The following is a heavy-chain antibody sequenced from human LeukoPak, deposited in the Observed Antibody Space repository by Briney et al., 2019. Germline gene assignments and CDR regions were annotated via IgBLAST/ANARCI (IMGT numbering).Heavy chain of an antibody. CDR2: IYTSGST. CDR1: GGSISSGSYY. CDR3: ARASITMVRGGNYYYMDV. J-gene: IGHJ6*03. Sequence: PSETLSLTCTVSGGSISSGSYYWSWIRQPAGKGLEWIGRIYTSGSTNYNPSLKSRVTISVDTSKNQFSLKLSSVTAADTAVYYCARASITMVRGGNYYYMDVWGKGTTVTISS. D-gene: IGHD3-10*01. V-gene: IGHV4-61*02.